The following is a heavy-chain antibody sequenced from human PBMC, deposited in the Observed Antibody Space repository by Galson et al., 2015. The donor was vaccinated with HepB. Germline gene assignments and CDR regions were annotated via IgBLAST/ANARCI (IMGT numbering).Heavy chain of an antibody. V-gene: IGHV3-30*18. J-gene: IGHJ3*02. CDR2: ISYDGSNK. CDR3: AKFVFTFGGVIDNNPYAFDI. CDR1: GFTFSSYG. Sequence: SLRLSCAASGFTFSSYGMHWVRQAPGKGLEWVAVISYDGSNKYYADSVKGRFTISRDNSKNTLYLQMNSLRAEDTAVYYCAKFVFTFGGVIDNNPYAFDIWGQGTMVTVSS. D-gene: IGHD3-16*02.